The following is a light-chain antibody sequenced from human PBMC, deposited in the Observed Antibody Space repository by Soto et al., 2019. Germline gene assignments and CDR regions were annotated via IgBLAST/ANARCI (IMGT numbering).Light chain of an antibody. CDR2: FTS. J-gene: IGKJ2*01. V-gene: IGKV3-20*01. CDR3: QQYGTSPVT. CDR1: QTVSDNF. Sequence: EIVLTQFPGILSLSPGERATLSCRASQTVSDNFLAWYQQKPGQSPRLLIYFTSRRATGIPDRFRGRGSGTDFTLTISRLEPEDFAVYYWQQYGTSPVTFGHGIKLEIQ.